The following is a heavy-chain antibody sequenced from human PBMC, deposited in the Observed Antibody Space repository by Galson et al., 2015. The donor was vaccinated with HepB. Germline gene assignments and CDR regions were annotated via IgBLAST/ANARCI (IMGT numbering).Heavy chain of an antibody. CDR1: GGTFSSYA. CDR2: IIPIFGIA. J-gene: IGHJ4*02. CDR3: ARSQRRSGGSCYFCSIDY. D-gene: IGHD2-15*01. Sequence: SVKVSCKASGGTFSSYAISWVRQAPGQGLEWMGGIIPIFGIANYAQKFQGRVTITADESTSTAYMELSSLRSEDTAVYYCARSQRRSGGSCYFCSIDYWGQGTLVTVSS. V-gene: IGHV1-69*13.